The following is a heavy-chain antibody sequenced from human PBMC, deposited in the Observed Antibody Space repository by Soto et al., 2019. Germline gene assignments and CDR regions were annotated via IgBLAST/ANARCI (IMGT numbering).Heavy chain of an antibody. CDR3: AQRHDLGAFDF. D-gene: IGHD3-16*01. J-gene: IGHJ3*01. CDR1: GFSLSTRAVG. Sequence: SGPTLVNPTQTLTLTCTFSGFSLSTRAVGVGWIRQPPGKALEWLALIYWNDDKRYSPSLKNRLTITMDTSKNHVVLTMTNMDPVDTETHYCAQRHDLGAFDFWGQGTMVTVSS. V-gene: IGHV2-5*01. CDR2: IYWNDDK.